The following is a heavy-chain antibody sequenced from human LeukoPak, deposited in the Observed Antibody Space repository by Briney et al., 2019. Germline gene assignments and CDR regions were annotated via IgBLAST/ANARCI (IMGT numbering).Heavy chain of an antibody. J-gene: IGHJ4*02. D-gene: IGHD5-12*01. CDR2: IKIDGGEK. CDR3: ARGVDIVATIWDY. V-gene: IGHV3-7*03. CDR1: GFTFSTYW. Sequence: GGSLRLSCAASGFTFSTYWMSWVRQAPGKGLEWVANIKIDGGEKYYVDSVKGRFTISRDNAKNSLYLQMNSLRVEVTAVYYCARGVDIVATIWDYWGQGTLVTVSS.